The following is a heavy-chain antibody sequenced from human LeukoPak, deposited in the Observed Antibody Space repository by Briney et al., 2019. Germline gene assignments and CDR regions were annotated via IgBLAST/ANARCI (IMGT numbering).Heavy chain of an antibody. Sequence: SETLSLTCTVSGGSLSSSSYYWGWIRQPPGKGLEWIGSIYYSGSTYYNPSLKSRVTISVDTSKNQLSLKLSSVTAADTAVYYCARTSERHDPTRYFDYWGQGTLVTVSS. CDR1: GGSLSSSSYY. CDR3: ARTSERHDPTRYFDY. CDR2: IYYSGST. V-gene: IGHV4-39*07. J-gene: IGHJ4*02. D-gene: IGHD6-6*01.